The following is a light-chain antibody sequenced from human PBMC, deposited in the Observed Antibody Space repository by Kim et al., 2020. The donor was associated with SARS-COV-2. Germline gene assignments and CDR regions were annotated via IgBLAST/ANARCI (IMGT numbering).Light chain of an antibody. V-gene: IGLV2-14*03. Sequence: GQSITISCTGTSSDVGGYNSVSWYQQHPGNAPNLMIYDVTKRPSGISNRFSGSKSGNTASLTISGLQAEDDADYYCSSYTSSTTWVFGGGTQLTVL. CDR2: DVT. CDR1: SSDVGGYNS. CDR3: SSYTSSTTWV. J-gene: IGLJ3*02.